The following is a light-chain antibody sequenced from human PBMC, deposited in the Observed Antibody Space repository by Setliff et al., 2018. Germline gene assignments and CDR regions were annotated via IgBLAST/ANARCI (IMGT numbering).Light chain of an antibody. J-gene: IGLJ1*01. CDR3: SSYAGSRNFYV. V-gene: IGLV2-8*01. CDR1: SSDIGGYNY. CDR2: EVN. Sequence: QSVLTQPPSASGSPGQSVTISCTGTSSDIGGYNYVSWYQQHPGKAPKLMIYEVNKRPSGVPDRFSGSKSGNTASLTVSGLHAEDEADYYCSSYAGSRNFYVFGTGTKVTV.